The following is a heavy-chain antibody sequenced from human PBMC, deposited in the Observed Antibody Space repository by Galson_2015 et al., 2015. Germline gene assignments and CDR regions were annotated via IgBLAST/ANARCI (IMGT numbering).Heavy chain of an antibody. V-gene: IGHV3-48*03. CDR2: ISSSGSTI. CDR3: ATPPYYYYMDV. Sequence: LRLSCAASGFTFSSYEMNWVRQAPGKGLEWVSYISSSGSTIYYTDSVKGRFTISRDNAKNSLYLQMNSLRAEDTAVYYCATPPYYYYMDVWGKGTTVTVSS. CDR1: GFTFSSYE. J-gene: IGHJ6*03.